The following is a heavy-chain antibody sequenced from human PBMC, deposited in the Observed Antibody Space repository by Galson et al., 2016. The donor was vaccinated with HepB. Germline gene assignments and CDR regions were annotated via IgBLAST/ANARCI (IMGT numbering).Heavy chain of an antibody. CDR2: IKQDGSAK. V-gene: IGHV3-7*03. CDR3: ARGGPFTYYYDGSGYHDY. D-gene: IGHD3-22*01. J-gene: IGHJ4*02. CDR1: GFNFSNYW. Sequence: SLRLSCAASGFNFSNYWMSWVRQAPGKGLEWVANIKQDGSAKYYVDSVKGRFTISRDNAKNSLYLQLNSLRAEDTAVHYCARGGPFTYYYDGSGYHDYWGQGTLVTGSS.